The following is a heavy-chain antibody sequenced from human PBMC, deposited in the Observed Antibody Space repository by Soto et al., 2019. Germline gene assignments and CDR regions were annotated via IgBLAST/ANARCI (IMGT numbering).Heavy chain of an antibody. J-gene: IGHJ4*02. CDR3: ATEPIYYNDGSGYYPLGH. D-gene: IGHD3-22*01. CDR2: ISAHNGDT. V-gene: IGHV1-18*04. Sequence: ASVKVSCKASGYTLTGYYIHWVRQAPGQGLECVGWISAHNGDTHYSQKFQGRVTLTTDTSTNTGYMELRSLTSDDTAVYFCATEPIYYNDGSGYYPLGHWGQGTLVTVSS. CDR1: GYTLTGYY.